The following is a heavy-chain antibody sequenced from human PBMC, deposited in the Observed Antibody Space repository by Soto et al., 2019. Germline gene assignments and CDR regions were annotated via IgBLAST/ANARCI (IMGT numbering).Heavy chain of an antibody. CDR3: TRGVEYGFDF. D-gene: IGHD3-3*01. V-gene: IGHV3-48*01. Sequence: GGSLRLSCAASGFNFNIYSMNWVRQAPGKGLEWVSYMTGDSRTIHYADSVRGRLTISRDNAKNSLWLEMNSLGVEDTAVYYCTRGVEYGFDFWGQGTVVTVSS. CDR1: GFNFNIYS. CDR2: MTGDSRTI. J-gene: IGHJ3*01.